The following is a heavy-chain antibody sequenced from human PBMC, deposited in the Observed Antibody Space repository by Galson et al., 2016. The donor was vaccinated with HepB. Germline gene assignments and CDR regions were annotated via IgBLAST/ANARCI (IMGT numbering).Heavy chain of an antibody. V-gene: IGHV4-59*13. CDR3: AREGSVGARARAAKNWFDP. CDR1: GASISSFY. Sequence: SETLSLTCTVSGASISSFYWSWIRQSPGKGLEWIGNVYYTGTTSYNPSLKSRFTTSVDMSKNQFSLKLSSVTAADTAVYYCAREGSVGARARAAKNWFDPWGQRTLVTVSS. CDR2: VYYTGTT. J-gene: IGHJ5*02. D-gene: IGHD1-26*01.